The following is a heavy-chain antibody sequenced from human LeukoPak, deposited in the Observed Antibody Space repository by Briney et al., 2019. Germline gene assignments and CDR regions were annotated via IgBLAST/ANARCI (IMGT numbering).Heavy chain of an antibody. CDR1: GFTLSSYA. D-gene: IGHD2-21*02. V-gene: IGHV3-23*01. CDR2: ISGSGGST. Sequence: QPGGSLRLSCAASGFTLSSYAMSWVRQAPGKGLEWVSAISGSGGSTYYADSVKGRFTISRDNSKNTLYLQMNSLRAEDTAVYYCATASFVVVTAISDYWGQGTLVTVSS. J-gene: IGHJ4*02. CDR3: ATASFVVVTAISDY.